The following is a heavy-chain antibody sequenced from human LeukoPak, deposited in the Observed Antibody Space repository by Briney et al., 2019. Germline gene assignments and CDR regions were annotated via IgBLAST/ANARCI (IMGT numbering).Heavy chain of an antibody. CDR3: ARDGLYNYGYSYFDY. CDR1: GGSISSYH. J-gene: IGHJ4*02. D-gene: IGHD5-18*01. V-gene: IGHV4-4*07. CDR2: VHSSGTT. Sequence: SETLSLTCTVSGGSISSYHWSWIRQPAGKGLEWIGRVHSSGTTNYNPSLKSRVTMLMDTSKIELSLNLSSVTAADTAVYYCARDGLYNYGYSYFDYWGQGTLVTVSS.